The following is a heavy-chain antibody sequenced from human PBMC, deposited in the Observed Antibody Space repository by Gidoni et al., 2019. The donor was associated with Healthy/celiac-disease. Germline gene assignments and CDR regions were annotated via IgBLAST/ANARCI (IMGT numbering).Heavy chain of an antibody. D-gene: IGHD3-10*01. J-gene: IGHJ4*02. CDR3: AKTGVTMVRGVDYFDY. CDR2: ISGSGGST. V-gene: IGHV3-23*01. CDR1: GFTFSRYA. Sequence: EVQLLESGGGLVQPGGSLRLSCAASGFTFSRYAMSWVRQAPGKGLEWVSGISGSGGSTDYADSVKGRLTISRDNSKNTLYLQMNSLRAEDTAVYYGAKTGVTMVRGVDYFDYWGQGTLVTVSS.